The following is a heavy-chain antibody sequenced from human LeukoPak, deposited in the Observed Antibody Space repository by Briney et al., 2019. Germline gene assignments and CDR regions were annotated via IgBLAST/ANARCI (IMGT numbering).Heavy chain of an antibody. CDR1: GGSFSGYY. CDR3: ARELVDIVVVVGAMTQPYYFDY. V-gene: IGHV4-34*01. CDR2: INHSGST. Sequence: PSETLSLTCAVYGGSFSGYYWSWIRQPPGKGLGWIGEINHSGSTNYNPSLKSRVTISVDTSKNQFSLKLSSVTAADTAVYYCARELVDIVVVVGAMTQPYYFDYWGQGTLVTVSS. D-gene: IGHD2-15*01. J-gene: IGHJ4*02.